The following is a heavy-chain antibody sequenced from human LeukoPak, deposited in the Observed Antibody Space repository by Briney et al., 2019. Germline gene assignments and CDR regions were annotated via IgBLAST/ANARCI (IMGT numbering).Heavy chain of an antibody. CDR1: GFTFNSYS. D-gene: IGHD6-13*01. Sequence: GGSLRLSCAASGFTFNSYSMNWVRQAPGKGLEWASSISSSSTYIYYADSVKGRFTISRDNAKNSLYLQMNSLRAEDTAVYYCAPEWGIAAYFEYWGQGTLVTVSS. CDR3: APEWGIAAYFEY. V-gene: IGHV3-21*01. CDR2: ISSSSTYI. J-gene: IGHJ4*02.